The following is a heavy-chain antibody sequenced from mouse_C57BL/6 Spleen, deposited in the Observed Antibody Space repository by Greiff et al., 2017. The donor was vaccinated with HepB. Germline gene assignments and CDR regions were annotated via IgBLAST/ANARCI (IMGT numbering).Heavy chain of an antibody. Sequence: QVQLQQPGAELVKPGASVKMSCKASGYTFTSYWITWVKQRPGQGLEWIGDIYPGSGSTNYNEKFKSKATLTVDTSSSTAYMQLSSLTSEDSAVYYCARKGIYYGNPYAMDYWGQGTSVTVSS. CDR2: IYPGSGST. V-gene: IGHV1-55*01. CDR1: GYTFTSYW. J-gene: IGHJ4*01. CDR3: ARKGIYYGNPYAMDY. D-gene: IGHD2-1*01.